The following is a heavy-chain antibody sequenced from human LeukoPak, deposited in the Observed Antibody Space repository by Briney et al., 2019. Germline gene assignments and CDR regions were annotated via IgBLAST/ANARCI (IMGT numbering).Heavy chain of an antibody. D-gene: IGHD2-2*01. Sequence: KPSETLSLTCAVYGGSFSGYYWSWIRQAPGKGLEWVSYISSSGSTIYYADSVKGRFTISRDNAKNSLYLQMNSLRAEDTAVYYCARDVVWGQGTLVTVSS. CDR3: ARDVV. CDR1: GGSFSGYY. V-gene: IGHV3-11*01. CDR2: ISSSGSTI. J-gene: IGHJ4*02.